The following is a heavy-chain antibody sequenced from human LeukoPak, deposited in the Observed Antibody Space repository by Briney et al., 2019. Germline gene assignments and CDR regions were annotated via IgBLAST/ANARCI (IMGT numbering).Heavy chain of an antibody. J-gene: IGHJ4*02. CDR1: GFTFNTYT. D-gene: IGHD3-22*01. CDR3: ARAVPSTYYYDSSGYPDY. CDR2: ISSSSSYI. V-gene: IGHV3-21*01. Sequence: GGSLRLSCAASGFTFNTYTMNWVRQAPGKGLEWVSSISSSSSYIYYADSVKGRFTISRDNAKNSLYLQMNSLRAEDTAVYYCARAVPSTYYYDSSGYPDYWGQGTLVTVSS.